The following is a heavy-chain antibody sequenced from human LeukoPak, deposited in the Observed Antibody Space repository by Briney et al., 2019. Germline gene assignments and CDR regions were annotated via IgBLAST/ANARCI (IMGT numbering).Heavy chain of an antibody. CDR1: GFTFSSYD. CDR2: IGTAGDP. D-gene: IGHD1-1*01. Sequence: GGSLRLSCAASGFTFSSYDMHWVRQATGKGLEWVSAIGTAGDPYYPGSVKGRFTISRENAKNSLCLQMNSLRAEDTAVYYCARDRTGTYGMDVWGQGTTVTVSS. CDR3: ARDRTGTYGMDV. V-gene: IGHV3-13*05. J-gene: IGHJ6*02.